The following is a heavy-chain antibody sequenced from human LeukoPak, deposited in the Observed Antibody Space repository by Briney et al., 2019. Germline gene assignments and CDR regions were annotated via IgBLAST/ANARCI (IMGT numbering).Heavy chain of an antibody. J-gene: IGHJ4*02. V-gene: IGHV4-31*03. CDR1: DSSISSGAYY. Sequence: PSETLSLTCTVSDSSISSGAYYWSWIRQHPGKGLEWIGYIYYSGSTHYSPSLKSRVTISVDTSTNQFSLKLSSVTAADTAVYHCARHLYGSGLHRIDYWGQGTLVTVSS. D-gene: IGHD6-19*01. CDR3: ARHLYGSGLHRIDY. CDR2: IYYSGST.